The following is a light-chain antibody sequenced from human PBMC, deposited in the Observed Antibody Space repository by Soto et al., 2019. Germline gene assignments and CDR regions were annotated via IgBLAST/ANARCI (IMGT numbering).Light chain of an antibody. Sequence: EIVMTQSPATLAGSPGETVTLSCRASQSLSGNLAWYQQKPGQAPRLLIFRASTRATGVPARFSGRGSGTEFTLTISWLQSEDFAVYYCQQYSKWPPGTVGPGTKVDSK. J-gene: IGKJ1*01. CDR2: RAS. CDR1: QSLSGN. CDR3: QQYSKWPPGT. V-gene: IGKV3-15*01.